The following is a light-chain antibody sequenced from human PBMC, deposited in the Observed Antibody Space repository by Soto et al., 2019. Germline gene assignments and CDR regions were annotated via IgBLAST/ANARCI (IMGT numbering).Light chain of an antibody. V-gene: IGKV3-11*01. CDR1: QSVNNY. Sequence: EIVLTQSPVTLSLSPGERATLSCRASQSVNNYLAWYQQKPGQPPRLLIYDASNRATGIPARFSGSGSGTDFTLTISRLEPADFAIYYCQQRSTWPPGFTFGPGTKVDFK. J-gene: IGKJ3*01. CDR2: DAS. CDR3: QQRSTWPPGFT.